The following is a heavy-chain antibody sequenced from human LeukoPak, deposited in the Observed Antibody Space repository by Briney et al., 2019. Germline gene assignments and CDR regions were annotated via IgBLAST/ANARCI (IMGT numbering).Heavy chain of an antibody. CDR1: GYTFTSYA. Sequence: ASVKVSCKASGYTFTSYAMNWVRQAPGQGLEWMGRINTNTGNPTYAQGFTGRFVFSLDTSVSTAYLQISSLKAEDTAVYYCARDLFKSYSSSSEYFDYWGQGTLVTVSS. J-gene: IGHJ4*02. D-gene: IGHD6-6*01. CDR2: INTNTGNP. V-gene: IGHV7-4-1*02. CDR3: ARDLFKSYSSSSEYFDY.